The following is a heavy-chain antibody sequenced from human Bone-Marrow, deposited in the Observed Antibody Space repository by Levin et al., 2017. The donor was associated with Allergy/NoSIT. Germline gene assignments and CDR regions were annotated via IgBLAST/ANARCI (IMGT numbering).Heavy chain of an antibody. J-gene: IGHJ5*02. CDR3: ARVPAAVRWFDP. D-gene: IGHD2-2*02. CDR2: IYYIGTT. V-gene: IGHV4-31*03. Sequence: TSETLSLTCTVSGDSISSGGYYYTWVRQHPGKGLEWIGYIYYIGTTYYNPSLKSRITMSLDTSNNQLALKVKSVTAADTAVYYCARVPAAVRWFDPWGQGILVTVSS. CDR1: GDSISSGGYY.